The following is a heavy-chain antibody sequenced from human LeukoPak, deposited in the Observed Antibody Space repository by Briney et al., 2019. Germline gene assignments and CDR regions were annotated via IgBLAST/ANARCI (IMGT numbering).Heavy chain of an antibody. J-gene: IGHJ4*02. CDR3: ARRSGIAVAGAFDY. V-gene: IGHV3-23*01. CDR1: GFTFSSYV. Sequence: GGSLRLSCAASGFTFSSYVMSWVRQAPGKGLEWVSAISGTGDTTYYADSVKGRFTISVDNSRNMLYLQMNSLRAEDTAVYYCARRSGIAVAGAFDYWGQGTLVTVSS. D-gene: IGHD6-19*01. CDR2: ISGTGDTT.